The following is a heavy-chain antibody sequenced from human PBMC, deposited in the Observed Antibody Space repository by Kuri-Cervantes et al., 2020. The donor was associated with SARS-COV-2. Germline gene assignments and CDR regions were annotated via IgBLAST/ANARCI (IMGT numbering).Heavy chain of an antibody. V-gene: IGHV3-53*01. J-gene: IGHJ4*02. CDR2: IYSGGST. D-gene: IGHD5-24*01. CDR3: ARARMAGPFDY. Sequence: GGSLRLSCAASGFTVSSNYMSWVRQAPGKGLEWVSVIYSGGSTYYADSVKGRFTISRDNSKNTLYLRMNSLRAEDTAVYYCARARMAGPFDYWGQGTLVTVSS. CDR1: GFTVSSNY.